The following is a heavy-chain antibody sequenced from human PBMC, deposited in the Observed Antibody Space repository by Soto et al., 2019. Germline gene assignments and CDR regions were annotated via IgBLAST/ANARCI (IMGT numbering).Heavy chain of an antibody. J-gene: IGHJ1*01. D-gene: IGHD6-13*01. V-gene: IGHV3-15*01. CDR1: GFTFSNAW. CDR2: IKSKTDGGTT. CDR3: TTLVPPGLEAAAGHAEYFQH. Sequence: GGSLRLSCAASGFTFSNAWMSWVRQAPGKGLEWVGRIKSKTDGGTTDYAAPVKGRFTISRDDSKNTLYLQMNSLKTEDTAVYYCTTLVPPGLEAAAGHAEYFQHWGQGTLVTVSS.